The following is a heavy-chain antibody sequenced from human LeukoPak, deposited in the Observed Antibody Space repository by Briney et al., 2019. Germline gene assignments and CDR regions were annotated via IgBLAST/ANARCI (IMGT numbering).Heavy chain of an antibody. V-gene: IGHV4-34*01. D-gene: IGHD1-1*01. CDR1: GGSFSAYY. Sequence: KPSEPLSLTCAVYGGSFSAYYWGWLRQSPGKGLQWIAEVNHRGDTNYNPSVKGRVTISVDTSKNQFSLKVTSLTAADTAVYYCARGPTISETGYFDYWGQGTLVTVSS. J-gene: IGHJ4*03. CDR3: ARGPTISETGYFDY. CDR2: VNHRGDT.